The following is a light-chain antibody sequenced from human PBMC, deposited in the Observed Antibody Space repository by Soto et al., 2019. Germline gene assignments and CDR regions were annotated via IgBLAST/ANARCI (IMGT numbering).Light chain of an antibody. CDR3: QQYHNWPPLT. CDR1: QSVSSN. CDR2: GAS. Sequence: IVMTQSPATLSVSPGERATLSCRARQSVSSNLAWYQQKPGQAPRLLIYGASTRVTGIPARFSGSGSGTEFTRTIRSLQSDDFAVYYCQQYHNWPPLTFGGGTKVEIK. V-gene: IGKV3-15*01. J-gene: IGKJ4*01.